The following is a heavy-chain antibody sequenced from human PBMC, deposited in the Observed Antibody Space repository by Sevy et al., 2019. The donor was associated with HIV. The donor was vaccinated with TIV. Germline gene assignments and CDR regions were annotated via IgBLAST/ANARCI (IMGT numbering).Heavy chain of an antibody. CDR3: ARAPPVRSGDDSLNWFAP. CDR2: IHYTGNT. CDR1: GGSISAYY. D-gene: IGHD5-12*01. Sequence: LTCTVSGGSISAYYWSWIRQPPGKGLEWIGYIHYTGNTKYNPSLESRVTISVDASKNQFSLKLSSVTAADTAIYYCARAPPVRSGDDSLNWFAPWGQGTLVTVSS. J-gene: IGHJ5*02. V-gene: IGHV4-59*01.